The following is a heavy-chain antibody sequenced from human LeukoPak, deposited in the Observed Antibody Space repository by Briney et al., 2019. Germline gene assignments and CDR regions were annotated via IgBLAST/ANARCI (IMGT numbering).Heavy chain of an antibody. J-gene: IGHJ4*02. D-gene: IGHD3-10*01. CDR1: GFTFSSHW. CDR2: IKQDGSEI. CDR3: ARFEVSLNYYGSGSSQN. V-gene: IGHV3-7*05. Sequence: GGSLRLSCAASGFTFSSHWVAWLRQAPEKGQEWVANIKQDGSEIYYVDSVKGRFTISRDNAKNSLYLQMNSLRAEDTAVYFCARFEVSLNYYGSGSSQNWGQGTLVTVSS.